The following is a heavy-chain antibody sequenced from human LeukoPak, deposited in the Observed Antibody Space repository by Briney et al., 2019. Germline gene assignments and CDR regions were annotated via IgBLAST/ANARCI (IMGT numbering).Heavy chain of an antibody. D-gene: IGHD3-22*01. J-gene: IGHJ4*02. CDR3: ARGAPRITMIVVVIKPIFDY. CDR2: INHSGST. V-gene: IGHV4-34*01. CDR1: GFTFSSYA. Sequence: GSLRLSCAASGFTFSSYAMSWVRQAPGKGLEWIGEINHSGSTNYNPSLKSRVTISVDTSKNQFSLKLSSVTAADTAVYYCARGAPRITMIVVVIKPIFDYWGQGTLVTVSS.